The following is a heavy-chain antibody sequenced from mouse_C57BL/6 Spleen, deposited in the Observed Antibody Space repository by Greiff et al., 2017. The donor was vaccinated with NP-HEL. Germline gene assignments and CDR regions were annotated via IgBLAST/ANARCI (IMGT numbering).Heavy chain of an antibody. V-gene: IGHV1-50*01. D-gene: IGHD3-1*01. CDR2: IDPSDSYT. J-gene: IGHJ2*01. CDR3: ARWATGDY. Sequence: QVQLKQPGAELVKPGASVKLSCKASGYTFTSYWMQWVKQRPGQGLEWIGEIDPSDSYTNYNQKFKGKATLTVDTSSSTAYMQLSSLTSEDSAVYYCARWATGDYWGQGTTLTVSS. CDR1: GYTFTSYW.